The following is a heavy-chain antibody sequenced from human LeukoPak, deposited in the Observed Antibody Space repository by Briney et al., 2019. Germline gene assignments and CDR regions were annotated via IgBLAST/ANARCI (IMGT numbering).Heavy chain of an antibody. CDR2: IKPDGSDK. Sequence: GGSLRLSRSASRCTLSTYWMSWVRPTPAKGLEWVATIKPDGSDKYYLDSVKGRFTISRDNAKNSLYLQMNSLSAEDTAGYYCASGCYFDDWGQGTLVTVSS. CDR1: RCTLSTYW. CDR3: ASGCYFDD. J-gene: IGHJ4*02. V-gene: IGHV3-7*03.